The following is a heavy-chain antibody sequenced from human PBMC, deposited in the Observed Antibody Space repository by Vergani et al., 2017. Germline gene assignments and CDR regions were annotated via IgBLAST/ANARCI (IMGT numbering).Heavy chain of an antibody. Sequence: EVQLVESGGGLVQPGGSLRLSCAASGFTFSSYSMNWVRQAPGKGLEWVSAISGSGGSTYYADSVKGRFTISRDNSKNTLYLQMNSLRAEDTAVYYCAKDGALDCGGDCYPLNYFDYWGQGTLVTVSS. CDR1: GFTFSSYS. J-gene: IGHJ4*02. CDR3: AKDGALDCGGDCYPLNYFDY. D-gene: IGHD2-21*02. V-gene: IGHV3-23*04. CDR2: ISGSGGST.